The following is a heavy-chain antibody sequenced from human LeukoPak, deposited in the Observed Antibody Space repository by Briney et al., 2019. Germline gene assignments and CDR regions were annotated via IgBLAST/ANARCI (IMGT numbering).Heavy chain of an antibody. CDR2: IANDGKDK. J-gene: IGHJ4*02. CDR3: AKDQQVGAAAYYFDS. D-gene: IGHD6-13*01. CDR1: GFTFSRYG. V-gene: IGHV3-30*18. Sequence: GGSPRLSCAASGFTFSRYGLHWVRQAPGKGLEWVAVIANDGKDKKYADSVKGRLTISRDNSKSTLYLQMNSLRAEDTAVYYCAKDQQVGAAAYYFDSWGQGTLVTVSS.